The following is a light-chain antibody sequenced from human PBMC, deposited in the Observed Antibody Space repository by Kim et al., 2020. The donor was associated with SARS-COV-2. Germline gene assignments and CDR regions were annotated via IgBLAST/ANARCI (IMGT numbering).Light chain of an antibody. CDR2: EVT. CDR1: SSDVGSYNV. Sequence: QAITISCTGTSSDVGSYNVVSWYQQHPGKAPKLMINEVTKRPSGVSNRFSGSKSGSTASLTISGLQAEDEADYYCCSFAGSGTYVFGTGTKVTVL. CDR3: CSFAGSGTYV. V-gene: IGLV2-23*02. J-gene: IGLJ1*01.